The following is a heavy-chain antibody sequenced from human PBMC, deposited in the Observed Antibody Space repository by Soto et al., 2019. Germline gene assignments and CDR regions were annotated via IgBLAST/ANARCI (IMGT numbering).Heavy chain of an antibody. CDR3: ARSGYSFAWGY. CDR1: GFLVNSAY. CDR2: INSAGST. J-gene: IGHJ4*02. Sequence: EVQLVESGGGLIPPGGSLRLSCAASGFLVNSAYMTWVRQAPGKGLEWLSMINSAGSTLYAESVKGRFTISRDNSKNRLDLQMNSLRAEYTAMYYCARSGYSFAWGYWGQGTLVIVTS. V-gene: IGHV3-53*01. D-gene: IGHD5-18*01.